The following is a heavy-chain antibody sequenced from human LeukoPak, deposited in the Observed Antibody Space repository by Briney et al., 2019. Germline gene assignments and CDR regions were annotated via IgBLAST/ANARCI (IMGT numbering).Heavy chain of an antibody. D-gene: IGHD6-19*01. CDR2: ISGSGGST. V-gene: IGHV3-23*01. CDR3: AKDQDSSGYPTKFDY. Sequence: QPGGSLRLSCAASGFTFSSYAMSWVRQAPGKGLEWVSTISGSGGSTYYADSVKGRFTISRDNSKNTLYLQMNSLGAEDTAVYYCAKDQDSSGYPTKFDYWGQGTLVTVSS. CDR1: GFTFSSYA. J-gene: IGHJ4*02.